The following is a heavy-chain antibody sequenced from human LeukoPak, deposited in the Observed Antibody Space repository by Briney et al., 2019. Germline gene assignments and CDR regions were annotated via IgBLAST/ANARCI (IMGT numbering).Heavy chain of an antibody. J-gene: IGHJ5*02. CDR1: GGSISSSSYY. D-gene: IGHD3-3*01. V-gene: IGHV4-39*01. CDR2: IYYSGST. Sequence: PSETLSLTCTVSGGSISSSSYYWGWIRQPPGKGLEWIGSIYYSGSTYYNPSLKSRVTISVDTSKNQFSLKLSSVTAADTAVYYCARRARPGDFWSGRKVNWSDPWGQGTLVTVSS. CDR3: ARRARPGDFWSGRKVNWSDP.